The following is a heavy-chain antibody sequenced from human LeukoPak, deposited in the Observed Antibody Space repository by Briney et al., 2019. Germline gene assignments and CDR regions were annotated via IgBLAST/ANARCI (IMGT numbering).Heavy chain of an antibody. CDR1: GGSISSSSYY. V-gene: IGHV4-39*01. Sequence: SETLSLTCTVSGGSISSSSYYWGWIRQPPGKGLEWIGSIYYSGSTYYNPSLKSRVTISVDTSKNQFSLKLSSVTAADTAVYYCASWGFYDFWSGYYYYFDYWGQGTLVTVSS. CDR2: IYYSGST. D-gene: IGHD3-3*01. J-gene: IGHJ4*02. CDR3: ASWGFYDFWSGYYYYFDY.